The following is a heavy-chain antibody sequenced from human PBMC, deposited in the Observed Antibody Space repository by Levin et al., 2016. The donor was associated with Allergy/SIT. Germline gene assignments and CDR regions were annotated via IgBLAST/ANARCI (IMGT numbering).Heavy chain of an antibody. CDR3: ARPGDAFDI. CDR2: IDPSDSYT. Sequence: VRQMPGKGLEWMGRIDPSDSYTNYSPSFQGHVTISADKSISTAYLQWSSLKASDTAMYYCARPGDAFDIWGQGTMVTVSS. J-gene: IGHJ3*02. V-gene: IGHV5-10-1*01.